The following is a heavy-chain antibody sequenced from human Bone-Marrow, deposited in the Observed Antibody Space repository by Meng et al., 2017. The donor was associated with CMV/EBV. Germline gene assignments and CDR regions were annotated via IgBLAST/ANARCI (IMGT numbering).Heavy chain of an antibody. CDR1: GFKFSDYN. CDR2: ISSSGSYI. Sequence: GGSLRLSCAASGFKFSDYNMNWVRQAPGKGLQWVSSISSSGSYIYYADSMKGRFTISRDNAKSSLFLQMNSLRAEDTAVYYCAKDRSVIASRLRYYYGMDVWGQGTTVTVSS. D-gene: IGHD2-15*01. CDR3: AKDRSVIASRLRYYYGMDV. J-gene: IGHJ6*02. V-gene: IGHV3-21*01.